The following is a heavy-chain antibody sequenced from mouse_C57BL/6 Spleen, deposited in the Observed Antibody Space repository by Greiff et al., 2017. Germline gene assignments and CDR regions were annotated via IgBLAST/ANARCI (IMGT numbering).Heavy chain of an antibody. J-gene: IGHJ4*01. CDR1: GYTFTSYT. V-gene: IGHV1-4*01. D-gene: IGHD1-1*01. Sequence: QVQLQQSGAELARPGASVKMSCKASGYTFTSYTMHWVKQRPGQGLEWIGYINPSSGYTKYNQKFKDKATLTADKSSSTAYMQQSSLTSEDSAVYDCARGEYYGSSYAMDDWGQGTSVTVSS. CDR3: ARGEYYGSSYAMDD. CDR2: INPSSGYT.